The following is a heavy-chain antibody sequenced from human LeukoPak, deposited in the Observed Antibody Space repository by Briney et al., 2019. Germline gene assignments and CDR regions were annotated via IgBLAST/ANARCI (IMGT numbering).Heavy chain of an antibody. CDR2: VSAYNGDT. D-gene: IGHD4-11*01. V-gene: IGHV1-18*01. Sequence: VASVKVSCKASGYTFTSYGISWVRQAPGQGLEWMGWVSAYNGDTKYAQKFQGRVTMTTDTSTRTAYMELRSLRSDDTAAYYCARGGASKRDNWFDPWGQGTLVTVSS. CDR3: ARGGASKRDNWFDP. J-gene: IGHJ5*02. CDR1: GYTFTSYG.